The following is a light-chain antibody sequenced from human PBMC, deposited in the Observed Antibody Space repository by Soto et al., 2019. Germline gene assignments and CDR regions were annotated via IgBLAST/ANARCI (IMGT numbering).Light chain of an antibody. V-gene: IGLV2-8*01. J-gene: IGLJ1*01. Sequence: QSALTQPPSASGSPGQSVTISCTGTSSDVGGYNYVSWYQQHPGKAPKLMIYEVSKRPSGVPDRFSRSKSGNTASLTVSGLQAEDEADYYCSSYAGSNNLVFGTGTKLTVL. CDR1: SSDVGGYNY. CDR3: SSYAGSNNLV. CDR2: EVS.